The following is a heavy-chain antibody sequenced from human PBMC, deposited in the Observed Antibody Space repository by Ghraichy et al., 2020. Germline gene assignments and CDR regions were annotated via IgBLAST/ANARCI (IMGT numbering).Heavy chain of an antibody. CDR3: ARDSVPNIYKFGYNFDY. V-gene: IGHV1-46*03. D-gene: IGHD3-22*01. J-gene: IGHJ4*02. Sequence: ASVKVSCKASGYSFTSYYIHWVRQAPGQGLEWMGIINPGGGSTTYAQKFQGRVTMTIATSTSTIYMELSSLRSEDTAVYYCARDSVPNIYKFGYNFDYWGKGIVVTVSP. CDR2: INPGGGST. CDR1: GYSFTSYY.